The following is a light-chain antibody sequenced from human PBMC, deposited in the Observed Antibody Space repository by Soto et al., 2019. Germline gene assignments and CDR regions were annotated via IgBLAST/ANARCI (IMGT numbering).Light chain of an antibody. Sequence: EIVLTQSPATLSLYPGERATLSCRASQSVSSYLAWYQQKPGQAPRLLIYDASNRASGIPARFSGSGSGTDFTLTISSLEPEDFEVYYCQQRSNWPGTFGQGTKLEIK. CDR2: DAS. V-gene: IGKV3-11*01. CDR1: QSVSSY. J-gene: IGKJ2*01. CDR3: QQRSNWPGT.